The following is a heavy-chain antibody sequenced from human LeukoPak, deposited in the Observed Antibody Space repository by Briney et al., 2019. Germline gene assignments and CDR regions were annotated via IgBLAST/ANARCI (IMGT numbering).Heavy chain of an antibody. CDR3: ARANSVVATVANY. V-gene: IGHV1-69*05. CDR2: IIPIFGTA. D-gene: IGHD5-12*01. Sequence: SVKVSCKASGGTFGSYAISWVRQAPGQGLEWMGGIIPIFGTANYAQKFQGRVTMTTDTSTSTAYMEVRSLTSDDTAVYYCARANSVVATVANYWGQGTLVTVSS. CDR1: GGTFGSYA. J-gene: IGHJ4*02.